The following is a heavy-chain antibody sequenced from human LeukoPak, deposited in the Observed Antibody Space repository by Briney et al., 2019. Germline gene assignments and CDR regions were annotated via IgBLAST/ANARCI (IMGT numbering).Heavy chain of an antibody. Sequence: PSETLPLTCTVSGGSISSYYWSWIRQPPGKGLEWIGYIYYSGSTNHNPSLKSRVTISVDTSKNQFSLKLSSVTAADTAVYYCARRGGGRVGSGSYWYFDYWGQGTLVTVSS. CDR1: GGSISSYY. V-gene: IGHV4-59*08. D-gene: IGHD3-10*01. CDR3: ARRGGGRVGSGSYWYFDY. CDR2: IYYSGST. J-gene: IGHJ4*02.